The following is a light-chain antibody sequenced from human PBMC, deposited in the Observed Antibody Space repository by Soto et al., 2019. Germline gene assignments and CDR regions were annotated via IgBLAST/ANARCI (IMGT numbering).Light chain of an antibody. CDR1: KTLSIW. V-gene: IGKV1-5*01. CDR2: DAS. Sequence: DIQMTQSPSTLPASVGDKVTITCGAGKTLSIWLAWYQQKPGKAPDLLIYDASRLAGGVPSRFSGSESGTEFTLTIGSLQPDDFATYFCQQYYNYSTFGQGTKVEVK. CDR3: QQYYNYST. J-gene: IGKJ1*01.